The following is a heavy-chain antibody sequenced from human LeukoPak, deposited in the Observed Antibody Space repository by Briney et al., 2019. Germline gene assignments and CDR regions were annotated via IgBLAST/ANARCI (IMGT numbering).Heavy chain of an antibody. CDR3: ERASGDQRYYYYYLDV. CDR2: NYYSGTT. CDR1: GGSISIISNY. Sequence: SETLSLTCTVSGGSISIISNYWGWIRQPPGKGLGWIGSNYYSGTTDYNPSLKSRVTISVDTSMNHFSLKLSSVTAADTAVYYCERASGDQRYYYYYLDVWGKGTTVTVSS. J-gene: IGHJ6*03. D-gene: IGHD2-2*01. V-gene: IGHV4-39*02.